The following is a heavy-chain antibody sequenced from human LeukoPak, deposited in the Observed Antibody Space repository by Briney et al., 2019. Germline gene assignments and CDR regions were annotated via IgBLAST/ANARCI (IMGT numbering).Heavy chain of an antibody. CDR2: MNPNSGNT. D-gene: IGHD5-12*01. CDR3: ARGRGGYDFHYYYMDV. V-gene: IGHV1-8*03. Sequence: ASVKVSCKASGYTFTSYDINWVRQATGQGLEWMGWMNPNSGNTGYAQKFQGGVTITRNTSISTAYMELSSLRSEDTAVYYCARGRGGYDFHYYYMDVWGKGTTVTVSS. CDR1: GYTFTSYD. J-gene: IGHJ6*03.